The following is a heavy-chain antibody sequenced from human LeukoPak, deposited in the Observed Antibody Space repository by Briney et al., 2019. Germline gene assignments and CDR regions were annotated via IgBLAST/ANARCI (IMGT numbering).Heavy chain of an antibody. Sequence: SQTLSLTCSISGGSISSGGDYWTWIRQHPGKGLEWIGYIYYSGSTNYNPSLKSRVTISVDTSKSQFSLRVNSVTAADTAVYYCARGRTYATRFDYWGRGTLVTVSS. CDR2: IYYSGST. D-gene: IGHD2-2*01. J-gene: IGHJ4*02. CDR3: ARGRTYATRFDY. V-gene: IGHV4-31*03. CDR1: GGSISSGGDY.